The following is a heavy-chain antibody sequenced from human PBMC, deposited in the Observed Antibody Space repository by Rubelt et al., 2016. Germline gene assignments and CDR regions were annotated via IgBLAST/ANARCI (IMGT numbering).Heavy chain of an antibody. V-gene: IGHV1-18*01. D-gene: IGHD4-23*01. CDR1: GYTFTSYG. CDR2: ISAYNGNT. Sequence: QVQLVQSGAEVKKPGASVKVSCKASGYTFTSYGISWVRQAPGQGLEWMGWISAYNGNTNYGQKIQGRVSMSTDTSTSTAYRELRSLRSDEPAVYDCARDVGGNSVLYDCDYWGQGTLVTVSS. J-gene: IGHJ4*02. CDR3: ARDVGGNSVLYDCDY.